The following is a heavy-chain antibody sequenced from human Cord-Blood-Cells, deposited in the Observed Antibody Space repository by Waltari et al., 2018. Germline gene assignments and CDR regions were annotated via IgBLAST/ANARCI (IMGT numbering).Heavy chain of an antibody. CDR3: ARRFDRDAFDI. Sequence: VQLQQWGAGLLKPSETLSLTCAVYGGSFRGYYWSWIRQPPGKGLEWIGEINHSGSTNYNPSLKSRVTISVDTSKNQFSLKLSSVTAADTAVYYCARRFDRDAFDIWGQGTMVTVSS. CDR2: INHSGST. CDR1: GGSFRGYY. V-gene: IGHV4-34*01. D-gene: IGHD3-9*01. J-gene: IGHJ3*02.